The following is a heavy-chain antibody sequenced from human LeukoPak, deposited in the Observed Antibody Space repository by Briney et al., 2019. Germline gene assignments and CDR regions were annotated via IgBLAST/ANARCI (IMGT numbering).Heavy chain of an antibody. CDR3: AREAGIAVSGAFYYYMDV. CDR2: IYTTGST. V-gene: IGHV4-61*02. J-gene: IGHJ6*03. D-gene: IGHD6-19*01. CDR1: GASVSRGTFY. Sequence: SQTLSLTCTVSGASVSRGTFYWSWIRQPPGKGLEWIGRIYTTGSTNYNPSLSNRIAISVDTSNNHFSLKLSSVTAADTAVYFCAREAGIAVSGAFYYYMDVWGEGTTVTVSS.